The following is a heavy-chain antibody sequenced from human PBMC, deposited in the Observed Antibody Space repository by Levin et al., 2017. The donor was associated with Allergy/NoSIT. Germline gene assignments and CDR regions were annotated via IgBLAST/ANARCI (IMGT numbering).Heavy chain of an antibody. CDR2: INPNSGGT. CDR3: ARASWGRTFDY. V-gene: IGHV1-2*02. D-gene: IGHD3-16*01. J-gene: IGHJ4*02. CDR1: GYTFTGYY. Sequence: GESLKISCKASGYTFTGYYMHWVRQAPGQGLEWMGWINPNSGGTNYAQKFQGRVTMTRDTSISTAYMELSRLRSDDTAVYYCARASWGRTFDYWGQGTLVTVSS.